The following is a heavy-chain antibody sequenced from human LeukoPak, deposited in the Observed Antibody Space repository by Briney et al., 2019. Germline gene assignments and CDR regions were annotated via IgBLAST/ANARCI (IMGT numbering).Heavy chain of an antibody. D-gene: IGHD2-21*01. J-gene: IGHJ6*03. V-gene: IGHV3-48*02. CDR3: ARAPTPYFTYYMDV. Sequence: GGSLRVSCAASGFSFSGFGMTWVRQAPGKGLEWISYIGSSGSAGGNIYYAVSVKGRFTVSRDNAKDSLFLQMNSLQDADTAVYYCARAPTPYFTYYMDVWGKGTTVTVSS. CDR2: IGSSGSAGGNI. CDR1: GFSFSGFG.